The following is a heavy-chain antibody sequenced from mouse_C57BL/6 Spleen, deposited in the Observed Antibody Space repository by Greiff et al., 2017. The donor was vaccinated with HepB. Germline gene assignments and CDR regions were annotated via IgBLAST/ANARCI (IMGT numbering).Heavy chain of an antibody. CDR2: IYPGDGDT. J-gene: IGHJ1*03. CDR1: GYAFSSSW. Sequence: VKLMESGPELVKPGASVKISCKASGYAFSSSWMNWVKQRPGKGLEWIGRIYPGDGDTNYNGKFKGKATLTADKSSSTAYMQLSSLTSEDSAVYFCAREDYYGSRSWYFDVWGTGTTVTVSS. D-gene: IGHD1-1*01. V-gene: IGHV1-82*01. CDR3: AREDYYGSRSWYFDV.